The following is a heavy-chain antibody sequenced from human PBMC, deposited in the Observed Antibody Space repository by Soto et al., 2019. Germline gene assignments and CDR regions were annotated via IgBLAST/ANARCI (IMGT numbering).Heavy chain of an antibody. CDR3: ARDRSYCSSTSCYIFYY. CDR1: GYTFTGYY. J-gene: IGHJ4*02. D-gene: IGHD2-2*02. V-gene: IGHV1-2*02. CDR2: INPNSGGT. Sequence: ASVKVPCKASGYTFTGYYMHWVRQAPGQGLGWMGWINPNSGGTNYAQKFQGRVTMTRDTSISTAYMELSRLRSDDTAVYYCARDRSYCSSTSCYIFYYWGQGTLVTVSS.